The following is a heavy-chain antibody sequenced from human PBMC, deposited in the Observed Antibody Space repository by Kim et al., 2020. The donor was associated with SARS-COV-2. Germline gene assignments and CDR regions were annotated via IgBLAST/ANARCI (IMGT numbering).Heavy chain of an antibody. D-gene: IGHD3-10*01. Sequence: GESLKISCKGSGYSLTSYWISWVRQMPGKGLEWMGRIDPSDSYTNYSPSFQGHVTISADKSISTAYLQWSSLKASDTAMYYCARHSLDYYGSGSENWFDPWGQGTLVTVSS. V-gene: IGHV5-10-1*01. CDR2: IDPSDSYT. CDR3: ARHSLDYYGSGSENWFDP. J-gene: IGHJ5*02. CDR1: GYSLTSYW.